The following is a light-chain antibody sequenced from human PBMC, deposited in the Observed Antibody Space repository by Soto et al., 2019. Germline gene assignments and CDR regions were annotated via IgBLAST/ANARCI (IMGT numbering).Light chain of an antibody. CDR3: QQSYSTPPT. CDR1: QSINIY. J-gene: IGKJ2*01. V-gene: IGKV1-39*01. Sequence: DIQITQSPSSLSASVGDRVTITCRASQSINIYLNWYQQKPGRAPKLVINAASRLQSGVPSRFSGSASGTDFTLSLSTLQPEDLATYYCQQSYSTPPTFGQGTNLEIK. CDR2: AAS.